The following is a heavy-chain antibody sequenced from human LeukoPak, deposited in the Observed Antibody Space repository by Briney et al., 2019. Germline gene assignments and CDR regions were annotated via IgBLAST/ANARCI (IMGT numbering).Heavy chain of an antibody. J-gene: IGHJ4*02. CDR3: ARETGTTATGY. V-gene: IGHV3-21*01. D-gene: IGHD1-7*01. CDR1: GFNFSSFG. Sequence: GGSLRLTCAASGFNFSSFGMHWVRQAPGKGLEWVSGISGSGGSTYYADSVKGRFTISRDNAKNSLYLQMNSLRAEDTAVYYCARETGTTATGYWGQGTLVTVSS. CDR2: ISGSGGST.